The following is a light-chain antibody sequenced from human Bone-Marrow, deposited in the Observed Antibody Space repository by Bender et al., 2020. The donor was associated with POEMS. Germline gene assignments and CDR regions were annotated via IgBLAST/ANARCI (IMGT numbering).Light chain of an antibody. J-gene: IGLJ3*02. V-gene: IGLV2-14*01. CDR3: SSYTSTSWV. Sequence: QSALTQPASVSGSPGQSITISCTGSSGDVGGYNYVSWYQQHPGKAPKLMIYEVSKRPSGVSNGFSGSKSGNTASLTISGLQPEDEADYYCSSYTSTSWVFGGGTKLTVL. CDR1: SGDVGGYNY. CDR2: EVS.